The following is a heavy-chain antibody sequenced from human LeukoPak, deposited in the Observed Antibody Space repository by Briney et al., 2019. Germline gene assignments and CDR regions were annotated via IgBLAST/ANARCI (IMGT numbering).Heavy chain of an antibody. CDR2: INPNSGGT. Sequence: GASVKVSCKASGYTFTGYYMHWVRQAPGQGLEWMGWINPNSGGTNYAQKFQGRVTMTRDTSISTAYMELSRLRSDDAAVYYCARSRTVRGVMGWFDPWGQGTLVTVSS. J-gene: IGHJ5*02. V-gene: IGHV1-2*02. CDR3: ARSRTVRGVMGWFDP. CDR1: GYTFTGYY. D-gene: IGHD3-10*01.